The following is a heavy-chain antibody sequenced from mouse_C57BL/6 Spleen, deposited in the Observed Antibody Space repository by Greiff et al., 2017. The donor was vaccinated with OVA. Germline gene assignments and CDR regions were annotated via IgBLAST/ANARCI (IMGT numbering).Heavy chain of an antibody. CDR2: IDPEDGDT. CDR1: GFNIKDYY. Sequence: EVKLMESGAELVRPGASVKLSCTASGFNIKDYYMHWVKQRPEQGLEWIGRIDPEDGDTEYAPKFQGKATMTADTSSNTAYLQLSSLTSEDTAVYYCTPIYDGYYWYFDVWGTGTTVTVSS. V-gene: IGHV14-1*01. J-gene: IGHJ1*03. CDR3: TPIYDGYYWYFDV. D-gene: IGHD2-3*01.